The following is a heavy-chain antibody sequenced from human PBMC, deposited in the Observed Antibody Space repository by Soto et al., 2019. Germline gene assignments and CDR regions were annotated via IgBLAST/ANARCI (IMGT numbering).Heavy chain of an antibody. CDR1: AFTLDSHT. J-gene: IGHJ4*02. CDR3: TREMQPTIRGEYDY. V-gene: IGHV3-21*01. D-gene: IGHD5-12*01. Sequence: AHLVESGGALVQPGGSLRLSCEASAFTLDSHTMNWVRQAPGKGLVWVSSIHTSGTRTFYADSVKSRFTISRDNASNSLYLQLNSLRAADTAFYYCTREMQPTIRGEYDYWGRRALVTASS. CDR2: IHTSGTRT.